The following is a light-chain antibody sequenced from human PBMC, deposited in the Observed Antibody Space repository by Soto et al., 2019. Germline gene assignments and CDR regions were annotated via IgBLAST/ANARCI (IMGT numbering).Light chain of an antibody. Sequence: EIGMTQSPATLSVSPGERATLSCRASQSVNSTVAWYQKKPGQAPRSLIYGASTRATGIPARFSGSRSGTDFSRTITNLQSQDFEVYYCQQHDSWPPTFGGGTKVE. J-gene: IGKJ4*01. CDR3: QQHDSWPPT. V-gene: IGKV3-15*01. CDR1: QSVNST. CDR2: GAS.